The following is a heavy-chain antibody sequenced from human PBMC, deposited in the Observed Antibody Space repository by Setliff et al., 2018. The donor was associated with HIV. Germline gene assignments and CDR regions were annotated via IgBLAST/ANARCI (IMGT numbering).Heavy chain of an antibody. J-gene: IGHJ4*02. CDR1: GGSISNFY. V-gene: IGHV4-4*07. D-gene: IGHD3-22*01. CDR2: IYSTGDT. Sequence: SETLSLTCTVSGVSGGSISNFYWSWIRQPPGKGLEWVGHIYSTGDTNYNPSLKSRVTLSADTSKNQLSLSLTSVTAADTAVYYCARVRLTMIMMVDYFDQWGQGTLVTVSS. CDR3: ARVRLTMIMMVDYFDQ.